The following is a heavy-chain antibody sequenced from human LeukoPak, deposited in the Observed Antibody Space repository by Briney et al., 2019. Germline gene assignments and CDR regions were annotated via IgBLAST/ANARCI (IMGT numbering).Heavy chain of an antibody. CDR2: INPNSGGT. Sequence: ASVKVSCKASGYTFTGYYMHWVRQAPGQGLEWMGWINPNSGGTNYAQKFQGRVTMTRDTSISTAYMELSSLRSEDTAVYYCARGGIVGAHFDYWGQGTLVTVSS. J-gene: IGHJ4*02. D-gene: IGHD1-26*01. V-gene: IGHV1-2*02. CDR1: GYTFTGYY. CDR3: ARGGIVGAHFDY.